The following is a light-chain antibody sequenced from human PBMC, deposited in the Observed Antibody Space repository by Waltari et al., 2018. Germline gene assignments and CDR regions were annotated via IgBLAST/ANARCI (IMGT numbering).Light chain of an antibody. V-gene: IGKV1-39*01. Sequence: DIHVTHTPSSLYAPLGDRVTITCRASQSISSYLNWYQQKPGKAPKLLIFAASSLESGVPSRFSGSGSGTDFTLTISSLQPEDFATYYCQQSYSTPYTFGQGTKLEIE. CDR3: QQSYSTPYT. J-gene: IGKJ2*01. CDR2: AAS. CDR1: QSISSY.